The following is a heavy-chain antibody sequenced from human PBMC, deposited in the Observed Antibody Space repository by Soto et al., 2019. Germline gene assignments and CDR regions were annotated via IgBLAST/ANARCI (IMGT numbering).Heavy chain of an antibody. CDR2: IIPIFGTA. CDR3: ARKGVVPAAMPDY. CDR1: GGTFSSYA. D-gene: IGHD2-2*01. V-gene: IGHV1-69*06. J-gene: IGHJ4*02. Sequence: QVQLVQSGAEVKKPGSSVKVSCKASGGTFSSYAISWVRQAPGQGLEWMGGIIPIFGTANYAQKLQGRVTMTTDTSTSTAYMELRSLRSDDTAVYYCARKGVVPAAMPDYWGQGTLVTVSS.